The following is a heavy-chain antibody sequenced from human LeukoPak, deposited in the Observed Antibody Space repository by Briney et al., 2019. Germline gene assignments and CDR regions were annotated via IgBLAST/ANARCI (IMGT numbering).Heavy chain of an antibody. CDR2: VFYGGST. Sequence: SETLSLTCTVSDGSISVYYWSWIRQPPGKGLEWIGYVFYGGSTNYNPSLKSRVTISVDTSKNQFSLKIRSVTAADTAVYFCAREIRRRSGWFDPWGQGTLVTVSS. V-gene: IGHV4-59*01. CDR3: AREIRRRSGWFDP. CDR1: DGSISVYY. J-gene: IGHJ5*02.